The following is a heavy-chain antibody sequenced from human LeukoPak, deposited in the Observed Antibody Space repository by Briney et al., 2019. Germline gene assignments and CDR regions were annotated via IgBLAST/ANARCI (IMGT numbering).Heavy chain of an antibody. CDR3: TSADIVVVPAATSSGYYMDV. D-gene: IGHD2-2*01. CDR2: IRSKAYGGTT. V-gene: IGHV3-49*04. Sequence: GGPLRLSCTASGFTFGDYAMSWVRQAPGKGLEWVGFIRSKAYGGTTEYAASVKGRFTISRDDSKSIAYLQMNSLKTEDTAVYYCTSADIVVVPAATSSGYYMDVWGKGTTVTISS. CDR1: GFTFGDYA. J-gene: IGHJ6*03.